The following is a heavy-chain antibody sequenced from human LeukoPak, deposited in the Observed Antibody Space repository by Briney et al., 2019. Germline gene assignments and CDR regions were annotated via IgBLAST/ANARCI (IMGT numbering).Heavy chain of an antibody. V-gene: IGHV3-30*18. J-gene: IGHJ4*02. D-gene: IGHD3-3*01. CDR2: ISYDGSNK. CDR1: GFTFSSYG. CDR3: AKDVRFLEWLLSY. Sequence: GRSLRLSCAASGFTFSSYGMHWVRQAPGKGLEWVAVISYDGSNKYYADSVKGRFTISRDNSKNTLYLQMNSLRAKDTAVYYCAKDVRFLEWLLSYWGQGTLVTVSS.